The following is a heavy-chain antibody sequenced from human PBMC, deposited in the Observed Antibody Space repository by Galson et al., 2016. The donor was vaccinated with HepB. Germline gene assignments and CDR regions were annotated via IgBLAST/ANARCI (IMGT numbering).Heavy chain of an antibody. Sequence: SETLSLTCAVSGGSISSNNWWHWVRQPPGKGLEWIGEIYHSGSTYYNPSLKSRVTMSVDRSHNQFSLKLSSVTAADTAVYYCVREYCSDTTCYTALDYWGQGTLVSVSS. CDR2: IYHSGST. D-gene: IGHD2-2*02. V-gene: IGHV4-4*02. CDR1: GGSISSNNW. CDR3: VREYCSDTTCYTALDY. J-gene: IGHJ4*02.